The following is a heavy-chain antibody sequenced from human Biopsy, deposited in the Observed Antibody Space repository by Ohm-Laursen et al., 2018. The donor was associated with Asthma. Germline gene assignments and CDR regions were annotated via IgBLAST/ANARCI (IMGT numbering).Heavy chain of an antibody. Sequence: SDTLSLTCSLSSGSGGYMRSGNYYWGWIRQPPGKGLEWIGSIYYSGTTYYTPSLESRVTVSADTSKNQFSLKLTSVTAADTAVYYCVRGSSSWYHGPFHYYYGLDVWGQGTTATVSS. CDR1: SGSGGYMRSGNYY. D-gene: IGHD6-13*01. CDR3: VRGSSSWYHGPFHYYYGLDV. J-gene: IGHJ6*02. CDR2: IYYSGTT. V-gene: IGHV4-39*01.